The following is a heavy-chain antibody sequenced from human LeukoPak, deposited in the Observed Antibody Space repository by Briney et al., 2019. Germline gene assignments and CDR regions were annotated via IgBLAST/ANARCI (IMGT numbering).Heavy chain of an antibody. Sequence: SQTLSLTCTVSGGSISSGSYYWSWIRQPGGKGLEWIGRSYTSGSTNYNPSLNSLVTISVDTSTNQFSLKLSSVTDADTAVYYCARVSSYGSSGIVDYGGQGTLVTVSS. CDR2: SYTSGST. D-gene: IGHD3-22*01. CDR3: ARVSSYGSSGIVDY. J-gene: IGHJ4*02. CDR1: GGSISSGSYY. V-gene: IGHV4-61*02.